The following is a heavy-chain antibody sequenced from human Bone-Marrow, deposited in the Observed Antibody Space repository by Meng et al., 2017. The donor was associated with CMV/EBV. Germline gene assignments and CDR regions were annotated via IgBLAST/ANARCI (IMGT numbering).Heavy chain of an antibody. V-gene: IGHV1-18*01. J-gene: IGHJ5*02. CDR3: ARGAWENCGGDCYSNWLDP. Sequence: ASVKVSCKASGYTFTSYGISWVRQAPGQGLEWMGWISAYNGNTNYAQKLQGRVTMTTDTSTSTAYMELRSLRSDDTAVYYCARGAWENCGGDCYSNWLDPWGQGTLVTVSS. CDR2: ISAYNGNT. D-gene: IGHD2-21*01. CDR1: GYTFTSYG.